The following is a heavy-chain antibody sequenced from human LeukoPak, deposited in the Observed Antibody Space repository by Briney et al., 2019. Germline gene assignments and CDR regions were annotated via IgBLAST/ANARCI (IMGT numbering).Heavy chain of an antibody. CDR2: IYYSGST. V-gene: IGHV4-59*01. Sequence: SETLSLTCTVSGGSISSYYWSWIRQPPGKGLEWIGYIYYSGSTNYNPSLKSRVTISVGTSKNQFSLKLSSLPHTDPADYYCASAAYSSSWYPFDYWGQGTLVTVSS. J-gene: IGHJ4*02. CDR1: GGSISSYY. CDR3: ASAAYSSSWYPFDY. D-gene: IGHD6-13*01.